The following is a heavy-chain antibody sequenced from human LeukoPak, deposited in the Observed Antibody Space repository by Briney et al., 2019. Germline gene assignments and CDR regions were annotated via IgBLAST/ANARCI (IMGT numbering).Heavy chain of an antibody. CDR3: ARVESSSWGLNYYYYYMDV. CDR2: IYYSGST. D-gene: IGHD6-13*01. V-gene: IGHV4-59*01. J-gene: IGHJ6*03. CDR1: GGSISSYY. Sequence: PSETLSLTCTVSGGSISSYYWSWIRQPAGKGLEWIGYIYYSGSTNYNPSPKSRVTISVDTSKNQFSLKLSSVTAADTAVYYCARVESSSWGLNYYYYYMDVWGKGTTVTVSS.